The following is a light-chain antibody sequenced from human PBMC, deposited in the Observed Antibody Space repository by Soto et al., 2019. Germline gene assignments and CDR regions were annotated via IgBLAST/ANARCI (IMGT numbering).Light chain of an antibody. V-gene: IGKV3-15*01. Sequence: ILMTQSPATLSVSPGERATLSCRASQSVSNNLAWYQQKPGQAPRLLIYDASTRATGIPARFSGSGSGTEFTLTISGLQSEDFAVYYCQQYNNWPQWTFGQGTKLEIK. CDR1: QSVSNN. CDR2: DAS. J-gene: IGKJ1*01. CDR3: QQYNNWPQWT.